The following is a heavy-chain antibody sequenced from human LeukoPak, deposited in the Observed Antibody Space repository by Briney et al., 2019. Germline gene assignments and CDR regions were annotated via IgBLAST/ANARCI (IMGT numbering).Heavy chain of an antibody. D-gene: IGHD6-13*01. CDR3: ARSSFHGSSWYFDY. V-gene: IGHV4-30-4*08. J-gene: IGHJ4*02. CDR2: IYYSGST. CDR1: GGSISSGSYY. Sequence: PSETLSLTCTVSGGSISSGSYYWSWVRQPPGKGLEWIGYIYYSGSTYYNPSLKSRVAISVDTSKNQFSLNLSSVTAADTAVYYCARSSFHGSSWYFDYWGQGTLVTVSS.